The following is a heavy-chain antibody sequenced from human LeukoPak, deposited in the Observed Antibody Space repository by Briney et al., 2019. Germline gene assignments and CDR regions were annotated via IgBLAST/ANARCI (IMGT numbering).Heavy chain of an antibody. CDR1: GYTFTGYY. CDR2: INPNSGGT. Sequence: GASVKVSCKASGYTFTGYYMHWVRQAPGQGLEWMGWINPNSGGTNYAQKFQGWVTMTRDTSISTAYMELSRLRSDDTTVYYCARDAKGLWSGYINWGQGTLVTVSS. V-gene: IGHV1-2*04. D-gene: IGHD3-3*01. CDR3: ARDAKGLWSGYIN. J-gene: IGHJ4*02.